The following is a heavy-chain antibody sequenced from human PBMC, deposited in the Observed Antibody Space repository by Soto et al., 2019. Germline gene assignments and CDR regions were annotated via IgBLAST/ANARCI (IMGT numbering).Heavy chain of an antibody. J-gene: IGHJ3*02. CDR3: ARVFADYLIDAFDI. D-gene: IGHD4-17*01. Sequence: EAQLVESGGGLVQPGQSLRISCAAFGFSLSNYEMDWVRQAPGKGREWVSHISRSGSPIYYADSVKGRFTISRDNAKNSVFLQMNSLRADDTAVYYCARVFADYLIDAFDIWGQGTMVTFSS. V-gene: IGHV3-48*03. CDR2: ISRSGSPI. CDR1: GFSLSNYE.